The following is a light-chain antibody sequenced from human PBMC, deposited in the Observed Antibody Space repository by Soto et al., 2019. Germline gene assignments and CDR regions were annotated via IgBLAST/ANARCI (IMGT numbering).Light chain of an antibody. CDR3: QQYGSSSWT. CDR1: QSVSSNY. J-gene: IGKJ1*01. Sequence: EIVLTQSPGTLSLSPGERATLSCRASQSVSSNYLVWYQQKPGQAPRLLIYGASSRATGIPDRFSGSGSGTDFTLTISRLEPEDFAVYYCQQYGSSSWTFGQGTKVDIK. CDR2: GAS. V-gene: IGKV3-20*01.